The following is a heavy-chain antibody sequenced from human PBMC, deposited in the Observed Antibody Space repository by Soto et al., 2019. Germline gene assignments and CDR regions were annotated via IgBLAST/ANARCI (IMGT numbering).Heavy chain of an antibody. CDR3: ARDFSPAYYDILTGYGEGYYYGMDV. J-gene: IGHJ6*02. Sequence: ASVKVSCKASGYTFTGYYMHWVRKAPGQGLEWMGWINPNSGGTNYAQKFQGWVTMTRDTSISTAYMELSRLRSDDTAVYYCARDFSPAYYDILTGYGEGYYYGMDVWGQGTTVTVSS. V-gene: IGHV1-2*04. CDR2: INPNSGGT. D-gene: IGHD3-9*01. CDR1: GYTFTGYY.